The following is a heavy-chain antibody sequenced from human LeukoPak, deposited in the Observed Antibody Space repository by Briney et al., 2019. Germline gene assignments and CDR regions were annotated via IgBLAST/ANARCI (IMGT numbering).Heavy chain of an antibody. V-gene: IGHV3-53*01. CDR1: GFTVSNNY. CDR3: AGAIGYFDF. J-gene: IGHJ4*02. D-gene: IGHD2-21*01. Sequence: GGSLRLSGAASGFTVSNNYMSWVRQAPGKGLEWVSVIYRDGSTYYADSVKGRFTISRDNSKNTLSLQMNSLRAEDTALYYCAGAIGYFDFWGQGALVTVSS. CDR2: IYRDGST.